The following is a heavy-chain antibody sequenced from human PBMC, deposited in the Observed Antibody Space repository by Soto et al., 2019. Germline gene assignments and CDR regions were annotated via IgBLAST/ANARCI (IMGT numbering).Heavy chain of an antibody. CDR1: GGAFSSYA. D-gene: IGHD3-3*01. CDR2: IIPIFGTA. Sequence: PVKVACRASGGAFSSYAISWVRQAPGQGLEWMGGIIPIFGTANYAQKFQGRVTITADESTSTAYMELSSLRSEDTAVYYCAKEVINDYDFWSGYYRYYYGMDVWGQGTTVTDSS. J-gene: IGHJ6*02. V-gene: IGHV1-69*13. CDR3: AKEVINDYDFWSGYYRYYYGMDV.